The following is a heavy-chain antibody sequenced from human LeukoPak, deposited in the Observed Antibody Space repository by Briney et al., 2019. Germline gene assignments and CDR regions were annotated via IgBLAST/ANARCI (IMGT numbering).Heavy chain of an antibody. D-gene: IGHD2-2*01. Sequence: GGSLRLSCAASGFTFSSYAMSWVRQAPGKGLEWVSAISGSGGSTYYADSVKGRFTISRDNSKNTLYLQMNSLRAEDTAVYYCAKDSDIVVVPAATGAFDIWAKGQWSPSLQ. V-gene: IGHV3-23*01. J-gene: IGHJ3*02. CDR2: ISGSGGST. CDR1: GFTFSSYA. CDR3: AKDSDIVVVPAATGAFDI.